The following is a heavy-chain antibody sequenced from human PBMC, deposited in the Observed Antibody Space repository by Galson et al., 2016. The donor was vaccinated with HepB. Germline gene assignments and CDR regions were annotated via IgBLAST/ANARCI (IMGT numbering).Heavy chain of an antibody. J-gene: IGHJ4*02. CDR3: VRGGRLREQPFDC. CDR2: IIPLFGAT. Sequence: SVKVSCKASGGTFSNFSISWLRQAPGQGLEWMGGIIPLFGATNYAQKFQGRVTITADKSTTTVYMDLSSLRSEDTAVYYCVRGGRLREQPFDCWGQGSLLTVSS. V-gene: IGHV1-69*06. CDR1: GGTFSNFS. D-gene: IGHD3-16*01.